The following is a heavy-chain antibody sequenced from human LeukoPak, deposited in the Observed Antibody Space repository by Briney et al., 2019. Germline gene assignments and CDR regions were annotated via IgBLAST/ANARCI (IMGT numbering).Heavy chain of an antibody. Sequence: GGSLRLSCAASGFTFSSYSMNWVRQAPGKGLEWVSVLYSDGTTYYADSVKGRFTISRDNSKNSLFLQMNNVRAEDTAMYYCASAAYDSNGYTANHDYWGQGTLVTVSS. J-gene: IGHJ4*02. CDR1: GFTFSSYS. CDR2: LYSDGTT. D-gene: IGHD3-22*01. V-gene: IGHV3-53*01. CDR3: ASAAYDSNGYTANHDY.